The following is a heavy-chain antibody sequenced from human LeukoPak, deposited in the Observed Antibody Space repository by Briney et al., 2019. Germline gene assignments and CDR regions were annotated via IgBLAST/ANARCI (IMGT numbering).Heavy chain of an antibody. V-gene: IGHV4-61*02. D-gene: IGHD3-22*01. Sequence: SETLSLTCTVSGGSLSSGSYYWSWVRQPAGKGLEWIGRIYTSGSTYYNPSLKSRVTISVDTSKNQFSLKLSSVTAADTAVYYCARDGTYYYDSSGYLIRANGAFDIWGQGTMVTASS. CDR1: GGSLSSGSYY. CDR2: IYTSGST. J-gene: IGHJ3*02. CDR3: ARDGTYYYDSSGYLIRANGAFDI.